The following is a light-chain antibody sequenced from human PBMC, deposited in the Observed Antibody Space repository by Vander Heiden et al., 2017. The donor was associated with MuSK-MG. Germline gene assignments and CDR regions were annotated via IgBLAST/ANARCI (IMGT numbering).Light chain of an antibody. Sequence: IQMTQSPSSLSASVADRVTITCRASPSISSYLNWYQQKPGKAPKLLIYAASSLQSGVPSRFSGSGSGTDFTLTISRLQPEDFATYYCQQSYSTPETFGQGTKVEIK. CDR2: AAS. CDR3: QQSYSTPET. J-gene: IGKJ1*01. CDR1: PSISSY. V-gene: IGKV1-39*01.